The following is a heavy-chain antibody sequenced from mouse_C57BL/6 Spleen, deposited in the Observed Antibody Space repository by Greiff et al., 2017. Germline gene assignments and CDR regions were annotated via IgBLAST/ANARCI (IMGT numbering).Heavy chain of an antibody. J-gene: IGHJ2*01. CDR2: IYPGSGST. Sequence: QVQLQQPGAELVKPGASVKMSCKASGYTFTSYWITWVKQRPGQGLEWIGDIYPGSGSTNYNEKFKSKATLTVDTSSSTAYMQHSSLTSEDSAVYYWSREVRDWDVDYWGQGTTLTVSS. CDR3: SREVRDWDVDY. D-gene: IGHD4-1*01. CDR1: GYTFTSYW. V-gene: IGHV1-55*01.